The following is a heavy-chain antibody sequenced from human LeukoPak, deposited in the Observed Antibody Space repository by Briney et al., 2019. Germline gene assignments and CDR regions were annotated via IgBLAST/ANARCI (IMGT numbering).Heavy chain of an antibody. V-gene: IGHV4-59*08. CDR3: ARLLDNLTGYYSPNYYFDY. CDR1: GGSISSYY. J-gene: IGHJ4*02. D-gene: IGHD3-9*01. Sequence: SETLSLTCTVSGGSISSYYWSWIRQPPGKGLEWIGYIYYTGSTNYNPSLKSRVTISIDTSKNQFSLKLSSVTAADTAVYYCARLLDNLTGYYSPNYYFDYWGQGTLVTVSS. CDR2: IYYTGST.